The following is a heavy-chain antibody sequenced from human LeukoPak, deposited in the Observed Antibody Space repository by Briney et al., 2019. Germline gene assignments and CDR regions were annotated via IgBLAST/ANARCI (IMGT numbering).Heavy chain of an antibody. V-gene: IGHV3-53*01. CDR3: ARGIAARNGMDV. CDR1: GFTVSSNY. CDR2: IYSGGST. J-gene: IGHJ6*02. Sequence: GGSLGLSCAASGFTVSSNYMSWVRQAPGKGLEWVSVIYSGGSTYYADSVKGRFTISRDNSKNTLYLQMNSLRAEDTAVYYCARGIAARNGMDVWGQGTTVTVSS. D-gene: IGHD6-6*01.